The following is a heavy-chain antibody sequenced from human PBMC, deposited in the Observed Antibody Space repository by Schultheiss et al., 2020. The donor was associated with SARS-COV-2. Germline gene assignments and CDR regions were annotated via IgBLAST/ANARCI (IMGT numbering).Heavy chain of an antibody. CDR2: INSDGSST. V-gene: IGHV3-74*01. CDR3: ARVLPYSSRGRGYMDV. D-gene: IGHD6-13*01. J-gene: IGHJ6*03. CDR1: GFTFSSYW. Sequence: GGSLRLSCAASGFTFSSYWMHWVRQAPGKGLVWVSRINSDGSSTSYADSVKGRFTISRDNAKNSLYLQMNSLRAEDTAVYYCARVLPYSSRGRGYMDVWGKGTTVTVSS.